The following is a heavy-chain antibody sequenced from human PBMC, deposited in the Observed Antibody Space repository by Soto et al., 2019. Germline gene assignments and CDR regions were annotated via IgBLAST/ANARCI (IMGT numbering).Heavy chain of an antibody. CDR2: GHYSGSS. CDR1: GDSISSYY. CDR3: SRDLGSVLSD. Sequence: SETLSLTCTLSGDSISSYYWTWIRQPPGKGLEWIGYGHYSGSSKYNPSLKGRVSISVDTSKNQFPLKLSSVTAADTAFYYCSRDLGSVLSDWGQGTLVTVSS. V-gene: IGHV4-59*01. J-gene: IGHJ4*02. D-gene: IGHD2-8*02.